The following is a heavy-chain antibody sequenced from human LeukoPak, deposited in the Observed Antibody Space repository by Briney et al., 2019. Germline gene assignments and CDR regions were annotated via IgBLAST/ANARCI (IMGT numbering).Heavy chain of an antibody. CDR2: IYYSGST. Sequence: SETLSLTCTVSGGSISSYYWGWIRQPPGKGLEWIGYIYYSGSTNYNPSLKSRVTISVDTSKNQFSLKLSSVTAADTAVYYCARGYYGSGSYLPWGQGTLVTVSS. V-gene: IGHV4-59*01. J-gene: IGHJ4*02. CDR3: ARGYYGSGSYLP. CDR1: GGSISSYY. D-gene: IGHD3-10*01.